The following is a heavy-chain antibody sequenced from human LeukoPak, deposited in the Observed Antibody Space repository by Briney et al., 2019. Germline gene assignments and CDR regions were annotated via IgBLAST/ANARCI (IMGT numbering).Heavy chain of an antibody. V-gene: IGHV3-11*01. CDR1: GFTFSDYY. Sequence: GGSLRLSCAASGFTFSDYYMSWIRQAPGKGPEWVSYISSSGSTIYYADSVKGRFTISRDNAKNSLYLQMNSLRAEDTAVYYCARDLIAAAGTAFDYWGQGTLVTVSS. D-gene: IGHD6-13*01. J-gene: IGHJ4*02. CDR2: ISSSGSTI. CDR3: ARDLIAAAGTAFDY.